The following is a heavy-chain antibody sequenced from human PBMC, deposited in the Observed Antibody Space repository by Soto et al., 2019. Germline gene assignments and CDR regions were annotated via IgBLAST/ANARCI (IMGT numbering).Heavy chain of an antibody. CDR2: MSGSGGST. Sequence: GGSLRLSCAASGFTFSSYAMSWVRQAPGKGLEWVSAMSGSGGSTYYADSVKGRFTISRDNSKNTLYLQMNSLRAEDTAVYYCAKDGAVHAPYYDILTQYYFDYWGQGTLVTVSS. J-gene: IGHJ4*02. CDR1: GFTFSSYA. CDR3: AKDGAVHAPYYDILTQYYFDY. D-gene: IGHD3-9*01. V-gene: IGHV3-23*01.